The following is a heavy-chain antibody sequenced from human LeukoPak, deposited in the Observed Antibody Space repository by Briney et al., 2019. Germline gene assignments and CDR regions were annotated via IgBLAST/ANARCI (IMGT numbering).Heavy chain of an antibody. CDR2: ISSSSSYI. CDR3: ARVERASGAFDI. D-gene: IGHD1-26*01. J-gene: IGHJ3*02. CDR1: GFTFSSYS. Sequence: GGSLRLSCAASGFTFSSYSMNWVRQAPGKGLEWVSSISSSSSYIYYADSVKGRFTISRDNAKNSLYLQMNSLRAEDTAVYYCARVERASGAFDIWGQGTMVTVSS. V-gene: IGHV3-21*01.